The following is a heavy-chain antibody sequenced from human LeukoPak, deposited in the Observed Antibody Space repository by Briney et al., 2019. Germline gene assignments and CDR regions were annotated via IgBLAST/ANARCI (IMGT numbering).Heavy chain of an antibody. D-gene: IGHD7-27*01. CDR3: ARDPGALLNWFDP. J-gene: IGHJ5*02. V-gene: IGHV1-69*01. CDR1: GGTFSSYA. Sequence: SVKVSCKASGGTFSSYAISWVRQAPGQGLEWMGGIIPIFGTANYAQKFQGRVTITADESTSTAYMELSSLRSEDTAVYYCARDPGALLNWFDPWGQGTLVTVSS. CDR2: IIPIFGTA.